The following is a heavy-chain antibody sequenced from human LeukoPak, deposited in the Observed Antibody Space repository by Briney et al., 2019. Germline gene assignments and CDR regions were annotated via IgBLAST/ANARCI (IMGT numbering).Heavy chain of an antibody. J-gene: IGHJ4*02. CDR2: IYHSGST. CDR1: GYSISSGYY. V-gene: IGHV4-38-2*01. D-gene: IGHD2-21*01. CDR3: ARYSRDLRHRTPIDY. Sequence: SETLSLTCAVPGYSISSGYYWGWIRQPPGKGLEWIGSIYHSGSTYYNSSLKSRVTISVDTSKNQSSLKLSSVTAADTAVYYCARYSRDLRHRTPIDYWGQGTLVTVSS.